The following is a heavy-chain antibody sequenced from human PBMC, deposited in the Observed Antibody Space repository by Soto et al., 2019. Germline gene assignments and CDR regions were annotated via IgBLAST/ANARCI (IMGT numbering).Heavy chain of an antibody. CDR1: GFSLTTGGEA. V-gene: IGHV2-5*02. CDR2: IYWDDDK. J-gene: IGHJ2*01. D-gene: IGHD2-15*01. Sequence: QITLKESGPALVTLTPTLTLTCTFSGFSLTTGGEAVGWIRQPPGKAMEWLALIYWDDDKRYSPSLKSRLYTTKETAKNQVVLTMTNRDPVDTATYYCAHRECSGANGYWRWYFGLWGRGTLISVSS. CDR3: AHRECSGANGYWRWYFGL.